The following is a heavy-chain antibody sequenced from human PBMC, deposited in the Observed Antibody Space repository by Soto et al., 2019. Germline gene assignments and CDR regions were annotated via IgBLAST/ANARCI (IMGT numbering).Heavy chain of an antibody. V-gene: IGHV3-30*18. CDR2: ISSSGGNK. Sequence: GSLRLSCAASGFTFSNYGMHWVRQAPGKGLEWVALISSSGGNKYYADSVKGRFTISRDNSKNTLYLQMNSLRAEDTAVYYCAKSYCSSTSCYVPTDVWGKGTTVTVSS. CDR3: AKSYCSSTSCYVPTDV. CDR1: GFTFSNYG. J-gene: IGHJ6*04. D-gene: IGHD2-2*01.